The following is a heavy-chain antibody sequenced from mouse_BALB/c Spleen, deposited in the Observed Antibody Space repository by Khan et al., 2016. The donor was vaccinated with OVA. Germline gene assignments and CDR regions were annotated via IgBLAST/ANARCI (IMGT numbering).Heavy chain of an antibody. V-gene: IGHV2-6*02. CDR3: ARWFDGYSSLYAMDY. J-gene: IGHJ4*01. CDR1: GFSLTSYG. Sequence: VQLQESGPGLVAPSQSLSITCTVSGFSLTSYGVHWVRQPPGKGLEWLVVIWSDGSTNYNSVLTSRLSISKDNSKSQVFLKMNSLQTDDTAIYYCARWFDGYSSLYAMDYWGQGTSVTVSS. D-gene: IGHD2-3*01. CDR2: IWSDGST.